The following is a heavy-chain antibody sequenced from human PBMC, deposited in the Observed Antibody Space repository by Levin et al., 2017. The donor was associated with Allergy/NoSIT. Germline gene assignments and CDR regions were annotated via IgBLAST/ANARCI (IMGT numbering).Heavy chain of an antibody. D-gene: IGHD6-13*01. V-gene: IGHV3-7*01. CDR2: IKQDGSQK. Sequence: PGGSLRLSCAASGFTFSSYWMSWVRQAPGKGLEWVANIKQDGSQKTYVDSVKGRFTISRDNAKSSLYLQMNSLRAEDTAMYYCAGDGAAVGDDFDYWGQGTLVTVSS. J-gene: IGHJ4*02. CDR1: GFTFSSYW. CDR3: AGDGAAVGDDFDY.